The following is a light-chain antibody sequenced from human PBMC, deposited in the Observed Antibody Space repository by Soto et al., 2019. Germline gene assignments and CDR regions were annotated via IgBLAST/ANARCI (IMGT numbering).Light chain of an antibody. Sequence: QSALTQPASVSGSPGQSITISCTGTSSDVGGYNYVSWYQQHPGKAPKLMIYEVNYRPSGVSNRFSGSKSGNTASLTISGLQAEDEAYYYCSSYTSSSTGVFGTGTKVTVL. CDR2: EVN. CDR3: SSYTSSSTGV. CDR1: SSDVGGYNY. V-gene: IGLV2-14*01. J-gene: IGLJ1*01.